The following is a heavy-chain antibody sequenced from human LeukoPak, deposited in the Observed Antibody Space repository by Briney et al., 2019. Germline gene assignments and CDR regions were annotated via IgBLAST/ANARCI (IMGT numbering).Heavy chain of an antibody. V-gene: IGHV3-66*02. CDR2: IYSGGST. CDR1: GLTVGSKY. D-gene: IGHD2-2*01. Sequence: GGSLRLSCAASGLTVGSKYMNWVRQAPGKGLEWVSVIYSGGSTYYADSVKGRFTISRDNSKNTLYLQMNSLRAEDTAVYYCASQGVVPAAAEGYWGQGTLVTDSS. CDR3: ASQGVVPAAAEGY. J-gene: IGHJ4*02.